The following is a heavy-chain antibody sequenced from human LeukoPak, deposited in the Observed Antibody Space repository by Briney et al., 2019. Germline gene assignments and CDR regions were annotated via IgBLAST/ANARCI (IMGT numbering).Heavy chain of an antibody. D-gene: IGHD3-22*01. CDR1: GGSISSYF. Sequence: SETLSLTCTVSGGSISSYFWSWIRQPPGKGLEWIGYIYYSGSTNYNPSLKSRVTISVDTSENQFSLRLNSVTAADTAVYYCATSCDRSGYYLSALSGRGTLVTAYS. J-gene: IGHJ2*01. CDR2: IYYSGST. V-gene: IGHV4-59*12. CDR3: ATSCDRSGYYLSAL.